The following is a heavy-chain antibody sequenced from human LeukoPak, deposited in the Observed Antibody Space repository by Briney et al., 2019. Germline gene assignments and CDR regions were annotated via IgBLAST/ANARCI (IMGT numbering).Heavy chain of an antibody. D-gene: IGHD1-26*01. V-gene: IGHV4-59*08. CDR1: GGSISSYY. CDR3: ASVVQPSYQDAFDI. CDR2: IYYSGST. J-gene: IGHJ3*02. Sequence: PSETLSLTCAVSGGSISSYYWSWIRQPPGKGLEWIGYIYYSGSTNYNPSLKSRVTISVDTSKNQFSLKLSSVTAADTAVYYCASVVQPSYQDAFDIWGQGTMVTVSS.